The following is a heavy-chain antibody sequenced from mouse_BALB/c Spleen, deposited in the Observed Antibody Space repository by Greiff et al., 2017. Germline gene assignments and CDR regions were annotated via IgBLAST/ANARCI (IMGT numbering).Heavy chain of an antibody. CDR1: GFTFSSYA. Sequence: EVKVEESGGGLVQPGGSLKLSCAASGFTFSSYAMSWVRQTPEKRLEWVASISSGGSTYYPDSVKGRFTISRDNARNILYLQMSSLRSEDTAMYYCAKSSITTVVDWYFDVWGAGTTVTVSS. J-gene: IGHJ1*01. V-gene: IGHV5-6-5*01. CDR2: ISSGGST. CDR3: AKSSITTVVDWYFDV. D-gene: IGHD1-1*01.